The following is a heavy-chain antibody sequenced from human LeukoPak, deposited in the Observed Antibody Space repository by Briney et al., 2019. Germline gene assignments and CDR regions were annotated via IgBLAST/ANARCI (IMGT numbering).Heavy chain of an antibody. J-gene: IGHJ4*02. D-gene: IGHD2-15*01. CDR1: GYTFTGYY. CDR2: INPNSGGT. V-gene: IGHV1-2*02. CDR3: AREGYCSGGSCYPGFDY. Sequence: ASVKVSCKASGYTFTGYYMHWVRQAPGQGLEWMGWINPNSGGTNYAQKFQGRVTMTRDTSISTAYMELSRLRSDDTAVYYCAREGYCSGGSCYPGFDYWGQGTLVTVSS.